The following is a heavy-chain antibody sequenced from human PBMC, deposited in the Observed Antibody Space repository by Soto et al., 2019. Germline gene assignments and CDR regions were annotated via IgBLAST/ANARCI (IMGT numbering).Heavy chain of an antibody. V-gene: IGHV1-18*01. J-gene: IGHJ6*02. CDR2: ISAYNGNT. CDR3: ARDLSIAVAGNYYYGMDV. CDR1: GYTFTSYG. Sequence: QVQLVQSGAEVKKPGASVKVSCKASGYTFTSYGISWVRQAPGQGLEWMGWISAYNGNTKYAQKIQGRVTITADKSTSTAYMELSSLRSEDTAVYYCARDLSIAVAGNYYYGMDVWGQGTTVTVSS. D-gene: IGHD6-19*01.